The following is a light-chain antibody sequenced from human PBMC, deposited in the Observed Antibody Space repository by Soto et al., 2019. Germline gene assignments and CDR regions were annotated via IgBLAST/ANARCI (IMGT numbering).Light chain of an antibody. CDR2: EVS. V-gene: IGLV2-8*01. J-gene: IGLJ1*01. CDR3: SSYAGSNNLGV. CDR1: SSDVGGYNY. Sequence: QSVLAQRPSGSGSPGQSVTISCTETSSDVGGYNYVSWYQQHPGKAPKLMIYEVSKRPSGVPDRFSGSKSGNTASLTVSGLQAEDEADYYCSSYAGSNNLGVFGTGTKVTVL.